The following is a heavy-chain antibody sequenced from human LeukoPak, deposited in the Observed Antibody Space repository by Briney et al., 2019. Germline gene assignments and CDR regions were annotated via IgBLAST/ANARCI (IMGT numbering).Heavy chain of an antibody. D-gene: IGHD3-10*01. Sequence: GGSLRLSCAASGFTFSNAWMSWVRQAPGKGLEWVGRIKSKTDGGTTDYAAPVKGRFTISRDDSKNTLYLQMNSLRAEDTAVYYCAKDSGFGESGDAFDIWGQGTMVTVSS. CDR3: AKDSGFGESGDAFDI. CDR1: GFTFSNAW. J-gene: IGHJ3*02. CDR2: IKSKTDGGTT. V-gene: IGHV3-15*01.